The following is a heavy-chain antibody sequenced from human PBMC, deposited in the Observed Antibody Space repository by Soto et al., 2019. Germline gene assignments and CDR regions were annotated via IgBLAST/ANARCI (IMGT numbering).Heavy chain of an antibody. CDR2: IDPSDSQT. CDR3: ARQGERITMVRGSVTFDY. Sequence: TGESLKISCKGSGYSFAGYWITWVRQKPGKGLEWMGRIDPSDSQTYYSPSFRGHVTISVTKSITTVFLQWSSLRASDTAMYYCARQGERITMVRGSVTFDYWGQGTLVTVSS. D-gene: IGHD3-10*01. V-gene: IGHV5-10-1*01. CDR1: GYSFAGYW. J-gene: IGHJ4*02.